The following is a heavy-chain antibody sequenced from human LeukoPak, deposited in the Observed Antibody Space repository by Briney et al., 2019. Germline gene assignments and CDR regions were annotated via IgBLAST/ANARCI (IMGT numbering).Heavy chain of an antibody. CDR3: ARGYCGGDCYGD. D-gene: IGHD2-21*02. V-gene: IGHV3-21*01. CDR1: GFTFSSYA. CDR2: ISSSSSHI. J-gene: IGHJ1*01. Sequence: PGGSLRLSCAASGFTFSSYAMSWVRQAPGKGLEYVSSISSSSSHIYYADPVKGRFTISRGNTKSSLYLQMNSLRAEDMAVYYCARGYCGGDCYGDWGQGTLVTVSS.